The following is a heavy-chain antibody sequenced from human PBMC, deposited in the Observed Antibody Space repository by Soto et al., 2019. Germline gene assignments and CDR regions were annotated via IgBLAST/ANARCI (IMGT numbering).Heavy chain of an antibody. CDR3: ARQFYGSGSRGAFDI. Sequence: QVQLQESGPGLVKPSETLSLTCTVSGGSISSYYWSWIRQPPGKGLEWIGYIYYSGSTNYNPSLKSRVTISVATSKNQFSLKLSSVTAADTAVYYCARQFYGSGSRGAFDIWGQGTMVTVSS. CDR1: GGSISSYY. V-gene: IGHV4-59*08. J-gene: IGHJ3*02. CDR2: IYYSGST. D-gene: IGHD3-10*01.